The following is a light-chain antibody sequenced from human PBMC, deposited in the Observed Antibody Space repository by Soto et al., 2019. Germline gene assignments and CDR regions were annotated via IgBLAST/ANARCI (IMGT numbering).Light chain of an antibody. CDR1: SSNIGAGYD. CDR3: QSYDSSLSALV. J-gene: IGLJ2*01. CDR2: GNS. V-gene: IGLV1-40*01. Sequence: QSVLTQPPSVSGAPGQRGTISCTGSSSNIGAGYDVHWYQQLPGTAPKLLIYGNSNRPSGVPDRFSGSKSGTSASLAITGLQAEDEADYYCQSYDSSLSALVFGGGTKVTVL.